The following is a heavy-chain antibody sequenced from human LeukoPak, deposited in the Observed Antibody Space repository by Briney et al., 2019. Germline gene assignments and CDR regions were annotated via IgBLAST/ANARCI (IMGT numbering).Heavy chain of an antibody. CDR1: GFTFTNFA. D-gene: IGHD5-24*01. V-gene: IGHV3-30*04. CDR3: ASPSPPADGYNPSDY. CDR2: ISNDERNK. J-gene: IGHJ4*02. Sequence: GGSLRLFCAASGFTFTNFAMHWVRQAPGKGLEWVAVISNDERNKYYADSVKGRFTISRDNSNSMVYLQMTSLRVEGTALYYCASPSPPADGYNPSDYWGQGSLVIVSS.